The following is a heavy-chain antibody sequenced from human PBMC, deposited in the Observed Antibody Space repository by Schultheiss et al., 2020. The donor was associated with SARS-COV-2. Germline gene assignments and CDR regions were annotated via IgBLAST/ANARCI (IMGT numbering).Heavy chain of an antibody. CDR1: GFTFSSYA. CDR3: VKVGCSGGSCYSDYGLDV. CDR2: ISGSGGST. Sequence: GESLKISCAASGFTFSSYAMTWVRQAPGKGLEWVSVISGSGGSTNYADSVKGRFTISRDNSKNTLYLQMNSLRAEDTAVYYCVKVGCSGGSCYSDYGLDVWGQGTTVTVSS. V-gene: IGHV3-23*01. D-gene: IGHD2-15*01. J-gene: IGHJ6*02.